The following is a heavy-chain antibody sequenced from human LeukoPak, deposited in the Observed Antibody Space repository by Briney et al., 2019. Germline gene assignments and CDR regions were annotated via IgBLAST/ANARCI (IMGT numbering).Heavy chain of an antibody. Sequence: GASVKVSCKASGYTFTRHRISWVRQAPGQGLEWMGWTSAYNGNTKYAQKLQGRVTMTTDTSTSTAYMELRSLRCDDTAVYYCARDQGSYSAFDYWGQGTLVTVSS. CDR1: GYTFTRHR. CDR3: ARDQGSYSAFDY. J-gene: IGHJ4*02. CDR2: TSAYNGNT. V-gene: IGHV1-18*01. D-gene: IGHD1-26*01.